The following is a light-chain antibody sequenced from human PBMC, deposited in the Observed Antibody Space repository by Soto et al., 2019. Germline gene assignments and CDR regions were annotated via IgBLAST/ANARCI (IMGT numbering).Light chain of an antibody. CDR2: DDD. V-gene: IGLV1-51*01. J-gene: IGLJ2*01. CDR3: ASWDTDVSAV. CDR1: IFDVGNNF. Sequence: QSVLTQPPSVSAAPGKKVTISCSGTIFDVGNNFVSWYQHFPGTAPKLLIYDDDRRPSGIPDRFSASKSGTSATLRIAIVQTGDEADYYCASWDTDVSAVFGGGTKLTVL.